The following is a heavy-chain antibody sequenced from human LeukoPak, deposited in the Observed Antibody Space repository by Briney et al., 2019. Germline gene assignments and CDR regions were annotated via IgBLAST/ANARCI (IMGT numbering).Heavy chain of an antibody. Sequence: PGGSLRLSCAASGFTFSSCGMSWVRQAPGKGLEWVSAISGSGGSTYYADSVKGRFTISRDNSKNTLYLQMNSLRAEDTAVYYCAKDGGYGDYLYYFDYWGQGTLVTVSS. CDR3: AKDGGYGDYLYYFDY. CDR2: ISGSGGST. J-gene: IGHJ4*02. CDR1: GFTFSSCG. D-gene: IGHD4-17*01. V-gene: IGHV3-23*01.